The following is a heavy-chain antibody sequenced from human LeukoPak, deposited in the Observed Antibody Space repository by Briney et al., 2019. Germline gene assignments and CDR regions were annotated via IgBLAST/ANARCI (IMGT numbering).Heavy chain of an antibody. Sequence: GGSLRLSCAASGFTFSSYSMNWVRQAPGRGLEWVSHISISSSTIYYADSVKGRFTISRDNAKNSLYLQMNSLRAEDTAVYYCARGNIGYCSSTSCYEGDYWGQGTLVTVSS. D-gene: IGHD2-2*01. CDR3: ARGNIGYCSSTSCYEGDY. J-gene: IGHJ4*02. CDR2: ISISSSTI. V-gene: IGHV3-48*01. CDR1: GFTFSSYS.